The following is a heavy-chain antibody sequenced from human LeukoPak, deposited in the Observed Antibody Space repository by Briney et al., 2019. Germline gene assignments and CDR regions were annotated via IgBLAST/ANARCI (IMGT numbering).Heavy chain of an antibody. Sequence: GGSLRLSCAASEFTFFTYWMTWVRQAPGKGLEWVANIKQDGSEKYYVDSVKGRFTISRDNAKNSLYLQMNSLRAEDTAVYYCARAGVFSYGYFDYWGQGTLVTVSS. CDR1: EFTFFTYW. J-gene: IGHJ4*02. D-gene: IGHD5-18*01. CDR3: ARAGVFSYGYFDY. CDR2: IKQDGSEK. V-gene: IGHV3-7*01.